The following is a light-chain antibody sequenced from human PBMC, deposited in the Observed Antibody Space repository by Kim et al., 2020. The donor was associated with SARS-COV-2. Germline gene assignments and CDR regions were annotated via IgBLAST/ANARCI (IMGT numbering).Light chain of an antibody. CDR1: SLRGYY. J-gene: IGLJ2*01. Sequence: ALGQKVRITCQGDSLRGYYASWYQQKPGQAPVLFTYGENKRPSGIPDRFSGSHSVNTATLTISGAQAADEADYYCNSRDSSGNHLVFGGGTQLTVL. CDR3: NSRDSSGNHLV. CDR2: GEN. V-gene: IGLV3-19*01.